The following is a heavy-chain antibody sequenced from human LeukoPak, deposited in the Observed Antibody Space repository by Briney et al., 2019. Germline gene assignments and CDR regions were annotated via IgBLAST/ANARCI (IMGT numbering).Heavy chain of an antibody. V-gene: IGHV4-59*01. CDR1: GGSISSYY. D-gene: IGHD3-22*01. Sequence: NPSETLSLTCTVSGGSISSYYWSWIRQPPGKGLEWIGYIYYSGSTNYNPSLKSRVTISVDTSKNQFSLKLSSVTAADTAVYYCARGHPYYYDSSGSGGGYWYFDLWGRGTLVTVSS. CDR3: ARGHPYYYDSSGSGGGYWYFDL. J-gene: IGHJ2*01. CDR2: IYYSGST.